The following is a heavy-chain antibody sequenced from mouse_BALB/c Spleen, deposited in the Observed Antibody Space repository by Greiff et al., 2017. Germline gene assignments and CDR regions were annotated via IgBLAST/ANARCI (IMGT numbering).Heavy chain of an antibody. D-gene: IGHD1-1*01. V-gene: IGHV1-55*01. CDR3: SRAYYGSSYDFDY. CDR1: GYTFTSYW. CDR2: LYPGRGST. J-gene: IGHJ2*01. Sequence: VQLQQPGAELVKPGASVKMSCKASGYTFTSYWINWVKQRPGQGLEWIGDLYPGRGSTNYTEKFKSKATLTLDTSSSTAYMQLSSLTSEDSAVYDCSRAYYGSSYDFDYWGQGTTLTVSS.